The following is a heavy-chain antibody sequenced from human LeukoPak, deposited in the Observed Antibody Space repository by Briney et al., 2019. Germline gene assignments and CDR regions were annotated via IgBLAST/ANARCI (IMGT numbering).Heavy chain of an antibody. Sequence: GGSLRLSCAASGFTFSSYGMHWVRQAPGKGLEWVAFIRYDGSNKYYADSVKGRFTISRDNSKNTLYLQMNSLRAEDTAVYYCAKEEASGSWTHCYYYMDVWGKGTTVTISS. CDR3: AKEEASGSWTHCYYYMDV. CDR2: IRYDGSNK. CDR1: GFTFSSYG. D-gene: IGHD1-26*01. J-gene: IGHJ6*03. V-gene: IGHV3-30*02.